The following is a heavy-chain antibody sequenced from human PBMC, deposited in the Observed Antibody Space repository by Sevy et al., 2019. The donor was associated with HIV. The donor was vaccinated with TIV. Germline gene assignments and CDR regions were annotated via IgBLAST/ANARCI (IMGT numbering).Heavy chain of an antibody. D-gene: IGHD4-17*01. CDR2: IYYSGST. Sequence: SETLSLTCTVSGGSISSSSYYWGWIRQPPGKGLEWIGSIYYSGSTYYNPSLKSRVTISVYTSKNQFSLKLSSVTAADTAVYYCATPPILDYGDSRLDYWGQGTLVTVSS. J-gene: IGHJ4*02. V-gene: IGHV4-39*01. CDR1: GGSISSSSYY. CDR3: ATPPILDYGDSRLDY.